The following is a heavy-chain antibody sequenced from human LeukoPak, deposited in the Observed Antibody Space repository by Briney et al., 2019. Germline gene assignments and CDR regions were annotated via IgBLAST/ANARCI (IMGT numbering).Heavy chain of an antibody. CDR1: AGSFISSSHH. D-gene: IGHD5-12*01. CDR2: VYYGRTT. Sequence: SETLSHTCTVSAGSFISSSHHWGWIRQSPGKGLEWIGSVYYGRTTYYNPSLDGRVTVSLDTSANQFSLQLNSVTAADTAVYYCVRHDGRGGATMGAFDLWGQGSLVTVSS. V-gene: IGHV4-39*01. J-gene: IGHJ5*01. CDR3: VRHDGRGGATMGAFDL.